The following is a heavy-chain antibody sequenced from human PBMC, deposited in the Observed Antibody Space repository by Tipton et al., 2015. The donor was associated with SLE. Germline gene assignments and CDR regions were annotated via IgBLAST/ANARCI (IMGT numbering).Heavy chain of an antibody. Sequence: TLSLTCAVSGYSISSGYYWGWIRQPPGKGLEWIGYIYYSGSTNYNPSLKSRVTISVDTSKNQSSLKLSSVTAADTAVYYCARRKDYYDSSGTNWFDPWGQGTLVTVSS. V-gene: IGHV4-38-2*01. D-gene: IGHD3-22*01. CDR3: ARRKDYYDSSGTNWFDP. CDR1: GYSISSGYY. CDR2: IYYSGST. J-gene: IGHJ5*02.